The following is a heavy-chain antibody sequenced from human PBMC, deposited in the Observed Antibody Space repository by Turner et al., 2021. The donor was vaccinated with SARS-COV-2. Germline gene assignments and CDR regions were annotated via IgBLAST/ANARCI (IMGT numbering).Heavy chain of an antibody. Sequence: QVQLQESGPGLVKPSETLSLTCTVSGGSISSYYWSWIRQPPGKGLEWIGYIHYSGSTNSNPSLKSRVTISVDTSKNQFSLKLSSVTAADTAVYYCARHGFSGWDGGGMDVWGQGTTVTVSS. CDR2: IHYSGST. J-gene: IGHJ6*02. D-gene: IGHD6-19*01. CDR3: ARHGFSGWDGGGMDV. V-gene: IGHV4-59*08. CDR1: GGSISSYY.